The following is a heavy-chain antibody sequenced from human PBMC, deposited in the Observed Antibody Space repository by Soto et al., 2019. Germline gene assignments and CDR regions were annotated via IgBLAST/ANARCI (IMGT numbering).Heavy chain of an antibody. CDR3: ARAGYCSSTSCHLPRYYYYYYMDV. CDR2: INHSGST. CDR1: GGSFSGYY. V-gene: IGHV4-34*01. Sequence: PSDTLSLTCAVYGGSFSGYYWSWIRRPPGKGLEWIGEINHSGSTNYNPSLKSRVTISVDTSKNQFSLKLSSVTAADTAVYYCARAGYCSSTSCHLPRYYYYYYMDVWGKGTTVTVSS. J-gene: IGHJ6*03. D-gene: IGHD2-2*01.